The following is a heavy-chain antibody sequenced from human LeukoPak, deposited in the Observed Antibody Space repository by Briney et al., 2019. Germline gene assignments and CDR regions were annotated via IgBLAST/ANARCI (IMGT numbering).Heavy chain of an antibody. V-gene: IGHV3-53*01. J-gene: IGHJ4*02. CDR1: GFTVSSNY. D-gene: IGHD6-6*01. Sequence: GGSLRLSCAASGFTVSSNYMSWVRQAPGKGLEWVSVIYSGGSTYYADSVKGRFTISRDNSKNTLYLQMNSLRAEDSAVYYCAREGSSGRFFGYWGQGTLVTVSS. CDR3: AREGSSGRFFGY. CDR2: IYSGGST.